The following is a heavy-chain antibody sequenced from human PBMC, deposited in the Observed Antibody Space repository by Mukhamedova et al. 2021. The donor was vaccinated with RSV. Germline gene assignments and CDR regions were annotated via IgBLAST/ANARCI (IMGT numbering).Heavy chain of an antibody. V-gene: IGHV5-51*01. CDR3: ARLGGSGYDFIYFDY. Sequence: GKGLEWMGIIYPGDPDTRYSPSFQGQVTISADKSISTAYLQWSSLKASDTAMYYCARLGGSGYDFIYFDYWGQGPLVTVSS. J-gene: IGHJ4*02. D-gene: IGHD3-3*01. CDR2: IYPGDPDT.